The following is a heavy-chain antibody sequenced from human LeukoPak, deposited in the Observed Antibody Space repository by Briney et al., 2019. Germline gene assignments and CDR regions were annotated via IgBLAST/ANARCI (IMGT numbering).Heavy chain of an antibody. V-gene: IGHV3-30*04. CDR3: ARDKAVPAASWSSWFDP. D-gene: IGHD2-2*01. Sequence: PGGSLRLSCAASGFTFSSYAMHWVRQAPGKGLEWVAVISYDGSNKYYADSVKGRFTISRGSSKNTLYLQMNSLRAEDTAVYYCARDKAVPAASWSSWFDPWGQGTLVTVSS. J-gene: IGHJ5*02. CDR2: ISYDGSNK. CDR1: GFTFSSYA.